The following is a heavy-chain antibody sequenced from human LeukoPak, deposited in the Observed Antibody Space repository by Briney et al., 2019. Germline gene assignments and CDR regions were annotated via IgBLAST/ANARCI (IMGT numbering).Heavy chain of an antibody. CDR3: ARHGYSYGLDFDY. Sequence: GGSLRLSRAASGFTFSSYWMSWVRQAPGKGLEWVANIKQDGSEKYYVDSVKGRFTISRDNAKNSLYLQMNSLRAEDTAVYYCARHGYSYGLDFDYWGQGTLITVSS. CDR2: IKQDGSEK. V-gene: IGHV3-7*01. CDR1: GFTFSSYW. J-gene: IGHJ4*02. D-gene: IGHD5-18*01.